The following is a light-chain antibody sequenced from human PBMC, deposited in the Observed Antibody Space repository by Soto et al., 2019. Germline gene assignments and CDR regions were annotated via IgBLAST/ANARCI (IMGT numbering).Light chain of an antibody. Sequence: EIVLTQSPGTLSVSPGERVTLSCRASQSVNSNYLAWHQQRPGQAPRLLIFGASYRATGIPDRFSGSGSGTDFTLTISRLEPEDFAVYYCQQYSSSPPEFTFGPGTKVDSK. CDR2: GAS. V-gene: IGKV3-20*01. J-gene: IGKJ3*01. CDR3: QQYSSSPPEFT. CDR1: QSVNSNY.